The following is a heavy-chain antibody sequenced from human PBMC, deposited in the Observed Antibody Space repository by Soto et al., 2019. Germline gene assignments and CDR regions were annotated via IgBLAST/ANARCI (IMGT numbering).Heavy chain of an antibody. J-gene: IGHJ4*02. CDR2: IYPGDSDT. D-gene: IGHD2-15*01. V-gene: IGHV5-51*01. CDR1: GYSFTSYW. Sequence: PGESLKISCKGSGYSFTSYWIGWVRQMPGKGLEWMGIIYPGDSDTRYSPSFQGQVTISADKSISTAYLQWSSLKASDTAMYYCARRVHCSGGSCSYFDYWGQRTPVTVSS. CDR3: ARRVHCSGGSCSYFDY.